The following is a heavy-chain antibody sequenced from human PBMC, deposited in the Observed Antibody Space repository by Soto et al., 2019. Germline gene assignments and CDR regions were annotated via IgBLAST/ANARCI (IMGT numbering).Heavy chain of an antibody. V-gene: IGHV4-30-4*01. CDR3: ARWGNYYPHAFDI. J-gene: IGHJ3*02. D-gene: IGHD3-10*01. CDR1: GGSISSGDYY. CDR2: IYYSGST. Sequence: KPSETLSLTCTVSGGSISSGDYYWSWIRQPPGKGLEWIGYIYYSGSTFYNPSLKNRVTISLDTSKIQFSLKLSSVTAADTTVYYCARWGNYYPHAFDIWGQGTMVTVSS.